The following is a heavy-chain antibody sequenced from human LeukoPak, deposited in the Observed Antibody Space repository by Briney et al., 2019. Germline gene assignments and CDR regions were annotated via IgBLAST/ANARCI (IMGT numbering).Heavy chain of an antibody. CDR3: ARVGGITAAGTGEFDY. V-gene: IGHV1-69*05. D-gene: IGHD6-13*01. CDR1: GGTFSSYA. Sequence: SVKVSCKASGGTFSSYAISWVRQAPGQGLEWMGGIIPIFGTANYAQKFQGRVTITTDESTSTAYMELSSLRSEDTAVYYCARVGGITAAGTGEFDYWGQGTLVTVSS. CDR2: IIPIFGTA. J-gene: IGHJ4*02.